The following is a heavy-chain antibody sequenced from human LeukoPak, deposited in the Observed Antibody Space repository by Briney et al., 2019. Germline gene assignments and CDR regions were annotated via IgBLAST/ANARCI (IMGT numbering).Heavy chain of an antibody. CDR2: IWNDGSNQ. CDR3: ARDNDVATVIEY. Sequence: GGSLRLSCAASGFTLSSYGMHWVRQAPGKGLEWVAVIWNDGSNQYYADSVRGRFTISRDNSKNTLYLQMNSLRAEDTAVYYCARDNDVATVIEYWGQGTLVTVAS. CDR1: GFTLSSYG. V-gene: IGHV3-33*01. J-gene: IGHJ4*02. D-gene: IGHD4-17*01.